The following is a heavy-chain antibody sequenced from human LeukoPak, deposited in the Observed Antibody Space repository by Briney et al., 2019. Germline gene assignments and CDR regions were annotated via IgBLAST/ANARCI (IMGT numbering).Heavy chain of an antibody. D-gene: IGHD6-13*01. CDR1: GFTFRSHW. CDR3: TRGGATSSWYWFF. J-gene: IGHJ4*02. V-gene: IGHV3-7*01. CDR2: INKDGSEQ. Sequence: GGSLRLSCAASGFTFRSHWMTWVRRAPGKGPEWVASINKDGSEQYYVDSVKGRFTISRDNAKNSLSLQVSSLRAEDTAVYYCTRGGATSSWYWFFWGQGTLVTVSS.